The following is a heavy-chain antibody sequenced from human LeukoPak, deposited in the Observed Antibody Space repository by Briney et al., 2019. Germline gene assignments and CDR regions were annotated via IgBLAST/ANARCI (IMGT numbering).Heavy chain of an antibody. D-gene: IGHD2-15*01. CDR1: GFTLKNYG. V-gene: IGHV3-23*01. CDR2: IAGSDDGT. Sequence: GGSLRLSCAASGFTLKNYGLSWVRHAPGKGLEWVSAIAGSDDGTYYADSVKGRFTISRDDSKNTLYLQMNSLRADDTAIYYCTKAPVISCRGAFCYPFDCWGQGNLVTVSS. J-gene: IGHJ4*02. CDR3: TKAPVISCRGAFCYPFDC.